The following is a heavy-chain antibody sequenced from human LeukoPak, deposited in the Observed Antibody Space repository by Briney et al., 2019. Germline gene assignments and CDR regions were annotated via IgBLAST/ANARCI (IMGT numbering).Heavy chain of an antibody. J-gene: IGHJ4*02. CDR2: IYYSGST. CDR1: GDSMNNYY. CDR3: ARHHCSSTSCSFDF. V-gene: IGHV4-59*01. Sequence: SETLSLTCTVSGDSMNNYYWSWIRQPPGKGLQWIAYIYYSGSTDYNPSLKSRVTISVDTSKNQFSLKLSSVTAADTAVYYCARHHCSSTSCSFDFWGQGTLVTVSS. D-gene: IGHD2-2*01.